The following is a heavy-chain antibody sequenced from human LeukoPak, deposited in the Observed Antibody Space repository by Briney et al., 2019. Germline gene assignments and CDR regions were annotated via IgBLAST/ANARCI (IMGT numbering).Heavy chain of an antibody. CDR3: AREDPGVAAAGSAEYFQH. V-gene: IGHV1-2*02. D-gene: IGHD6-13*01. Sequence: ASVKVSCKASGYTFTGYYMHWVRQAPGQGLEWMGWINPNSGGTNYAQKFQGRVTMTRDTFISTAYMELSRLRSDDTAVYYCAREDPGVAAAGSAEYFQHWGQGTLVTVSS. J-gene: IGHJ1*01. CDR1: GYTFTGYY. CDR2: INPNSGGT.